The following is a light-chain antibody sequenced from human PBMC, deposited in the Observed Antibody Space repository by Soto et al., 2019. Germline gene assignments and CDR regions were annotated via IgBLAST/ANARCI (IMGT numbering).Light chain of an antibody. V-gene: IGLV1-44*01. J-gene: IGLJ1*01. CDR3: AAWDDSLSGHYV. CDR2: SDD. Sequence: QSVLTQPPSASGTPGQRVIISCSGTMANIGRNTANWYQQLPGTAPKVLIYSDDQRPSGVPDRFSGSKSATSASLAISGLQSEDEADYYCAAWDDSLSGHYVFGTGTKVTVL. CDR1: MANIGRNT.